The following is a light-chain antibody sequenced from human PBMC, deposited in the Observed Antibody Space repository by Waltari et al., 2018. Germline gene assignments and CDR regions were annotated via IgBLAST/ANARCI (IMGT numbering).Light chain of an antibody. CDR3: AAWDDSLSGPV. Sequence: QSVLTQPPSASGTPGQRVTISCSGRSSNIGSNYVYWYQQLPGTAPKLLIYRNNRRPSGGPDRFSGSKSGTSASLAISGLRSEDEADYYCAAWDDSLSGPVFGGGTKLTVL. J-gene: IGLJ2*01. CDR1: SSNIGSNY. V-gene: IGLV1-47*01. CDR2: RNN.